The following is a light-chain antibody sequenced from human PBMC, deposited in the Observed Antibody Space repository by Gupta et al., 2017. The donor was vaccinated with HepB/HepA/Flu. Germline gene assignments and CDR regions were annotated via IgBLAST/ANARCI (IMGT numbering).Light chain of an antibody. CDR1: QSLLHSYGNTY. J-gene: IGKJ2*04. CDR3: MQTIQCPPMCN. V-gene: IGKV2D-29*01. CDR2: EVS. Sequence: DIVMTQTQLSLSVTPGKPASISCKSSQSLLHSYGNTYLYWYLQKPGQPPQLLIYEVSNRFSGVPDRFSGSGSGTDFTPKISRVEAEDVGVYYCMQTIQCPPMCNFGQGTKLEIK.